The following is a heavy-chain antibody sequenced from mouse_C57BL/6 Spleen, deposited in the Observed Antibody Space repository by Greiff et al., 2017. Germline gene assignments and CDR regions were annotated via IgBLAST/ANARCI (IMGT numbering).Heavy chain of an antibody. D-gene: IGHD2-5*01. CDR1: GYTFTDYY. CDR3: AREVYYSNLYAMDY. CDR2: IYPGSGNT. Sequence: QVQLKESGAELVRPGASVKLSCKASGYTFTDYYINWVKQRPGQGLEWIARIYPGSGNTYYNEKFKGKATLTAEKSSSTAYMQLSSLTSDDSAVYFCAREVYYSNLYAMDYWGQGTSVTVSS. J-gene: IGHJ4*01. V-gene: IGHV1-76*01.